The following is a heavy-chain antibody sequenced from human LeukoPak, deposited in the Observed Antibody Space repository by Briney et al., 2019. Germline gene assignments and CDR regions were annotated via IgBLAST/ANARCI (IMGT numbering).Heavy chain of an antibody. V-gene: IGHV4-34*01. Sequence: SETLSLTCAVSGGSFSGFYWTWIRQSPERGLEWIGEINHSGSYTNNPSLKSRVTISVATPRNQVFLELTSVTAADTAVYYCARGVYCSGGSCFLPLDYWGQGTLVTVSS. D-gene: IGHD2-15*01. CDR1: GGSFSGFY. CDR3: ARGVYCSGGSCFLPLDY. J-gene: IGHJ4*02. CDR2: INHSGSY.